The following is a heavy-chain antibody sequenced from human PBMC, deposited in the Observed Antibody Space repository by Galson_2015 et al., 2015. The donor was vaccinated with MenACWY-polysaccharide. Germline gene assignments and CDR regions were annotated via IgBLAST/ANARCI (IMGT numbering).Heavy chain of an antibody. V-gene: IGHV5-51*01. CDR3: ARHSRAGYSSSWYFGFDY. J-gene: IGHJ4*02. Sequence: QSGAEVTKPGESLTISCKGSGYSFTIYWIGWVRQMPGKGLEWMAIIYTGDSETRYSPSFPGQVTISADKSLSTAYLQWSSLKASDTAMYYCARHSRAGYSSSWYFGFDYWGQGTLVTVSS. CDR1: GYSFTIYW. D-gene: IGHD6-13*01. CDR2: IYTGDSET.